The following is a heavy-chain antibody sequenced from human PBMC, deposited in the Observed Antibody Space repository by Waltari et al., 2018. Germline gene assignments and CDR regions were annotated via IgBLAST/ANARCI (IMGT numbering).Heavy chain of an antibody. CDR2: ITWNSGSI. J-gene: IGHJ3*02. CDR3: AIDENAFDI. V-gene: IGHV3-9*01. CDR1: GFTFDDYA. Sequence: EVQLVESGGGLVQPGRSLRLSCAASGFTFDDYAMHWVRQAPGKGLEWVSGITWNSGSIGYAASVKGRFTIPRDNAKNSLYLQMNSRRAEDTAVYYCAIDENAFDIWGQGTMVTVSS.